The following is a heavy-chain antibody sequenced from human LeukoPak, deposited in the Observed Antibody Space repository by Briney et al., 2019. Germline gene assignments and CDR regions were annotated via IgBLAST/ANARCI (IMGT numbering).Heavy chain of an antibody. D-gene: IGHD1-26*01. J-gene: IGHJ4*02. CDR1: GYTFTSYG. CDR2: ISAYNGNT. CDR3: AWGELLLKPLDY. V-gene: IGHV1-18*01. Sequence: ASVKVSCKASGYTFTSYGISWVRQAPGQGLGWMGWISAYNGNTNYAQKLQGRVTMTTDTSTSTAYMELRSLRSDDTAVYYCAWGELLLKPLDYWGQGTLVTVSS.